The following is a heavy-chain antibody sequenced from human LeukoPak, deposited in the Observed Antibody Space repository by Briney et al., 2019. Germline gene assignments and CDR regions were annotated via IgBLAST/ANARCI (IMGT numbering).Heavy chain of an antibody. D-gene: IGHD3-10*01. CDR3: TRDRRGKYYFDY. V-gene: IGHV3-11*01. CDR2: ISSSATTI. CDR1: GFPFSDFY. J-gene: IGHJ4*02. Sequence: KPGGSLRLSCATSGFPFSDFYMSWIRQAPGKGLEWVSYISSSATTIYYADSVRGRFTVSRDNAKNSLYLQMNNLRAEDTAVYYCTRDRRGKYYFDYWGQGTLVTVSS.